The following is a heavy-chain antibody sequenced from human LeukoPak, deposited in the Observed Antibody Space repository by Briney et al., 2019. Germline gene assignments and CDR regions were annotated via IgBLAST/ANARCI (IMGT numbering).Heavy chain of an antibody. Sequence: SETLSLTCTVSGGSISSGSYYWSWIRQPAGKGLEWIGRSYTSGSTNYNPSLKSRVTISVETSKNQFSLKLSSVTAADTAVYYCARDHTYYYDSSGYSSHFDYWGQGTLVTVSS. CDR2: SYTSGST. D-gene: IGHD3-22*01. CDR3: ARDHTYYYDSSGYSSHFDY. V-gene: IGHV4-61*02. J-gene: IGHJ4*02. CDR1: GGSISSGSYY.